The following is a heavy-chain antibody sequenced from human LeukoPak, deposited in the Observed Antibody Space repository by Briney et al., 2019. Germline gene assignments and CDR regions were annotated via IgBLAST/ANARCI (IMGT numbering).Heavy chain of an antibody. V-gene: IGHV3-23*01. CDR2: ITNSGGST. Sequence: GGSLRLSCAASGFTFSNYAMSWVRQAPGKGLEWVSAITNSGGSTYYADSVKGQFTISRDNSKNTLYLQMNSLRAEDTAVYYCATPANYYGSGSSAFPWGQGTLVTVSS. CDR3: ATPANYYGSGSSAFP. D-gene: IGHD3-10*01. CDR1: GFTFSNYA. J-gene: IGHJ5*02.